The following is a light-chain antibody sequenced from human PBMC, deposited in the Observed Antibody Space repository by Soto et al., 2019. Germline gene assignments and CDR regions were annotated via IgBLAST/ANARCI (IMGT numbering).Light chain of an antibody. J-gene: IGLJ2*01. CDR3: AAWDDSLNGVL. CDR2: SNN. CDR1: SSNIGSNT. V-gene: IGLV1-44*01. Sequence: QSVLIQPPSASGTPGQRVTISCSGSSSNIGSNTVNWYQQLPGTAPKLFIYSNNQRPSGVPDRFSGSKSDTSASLAISELQSEDEADYYCAAWDDSLNGVLIGGGTKLTVL.